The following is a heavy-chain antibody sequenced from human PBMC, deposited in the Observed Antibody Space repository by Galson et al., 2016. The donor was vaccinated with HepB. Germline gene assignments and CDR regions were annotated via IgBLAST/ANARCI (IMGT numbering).Heavy chain of an antibody. D-gene: IGHD6-13*01. CDR3: ARVGIGSSWYFDY. J-gene: IGHJ4*02. V-gene: IGHV3-7*01. CDR2: IKPDGSEK. Sequence: SLRLSCAVSGFTFSSYWMRWVRQGPGKGLEWVAIIKPDGSEKYYVDSVKGRFTISRANAKKSLYLQMNSLRAEDTAVYYCARVGIGSSWYFDYWGQGTLVTVSS. CDR1: GFTFSSYW.